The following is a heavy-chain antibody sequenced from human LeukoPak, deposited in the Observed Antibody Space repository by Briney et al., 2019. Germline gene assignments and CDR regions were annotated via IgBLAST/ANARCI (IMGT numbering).Heavy chain of an antibody. J-gene: IGHJ4*02. V-gene: IGHV1-2*02. CDR1: GYTFTGYY. CDR3: ARDGGASRTYYDFWSGYRLGY. D-gene: IGHD3-3*01. CDR2: INPNSGGT. Sequence: ASVKVSCKASGYTFTGYYMHWVRQAPGQGLEWMGWINPNSGGTNYAQKFQGRVTMTRDTSISTAYMELSRLRSDDTAVYYCARDGGASRTYYDFWSGYRLGYWGQGTLVTVSS.